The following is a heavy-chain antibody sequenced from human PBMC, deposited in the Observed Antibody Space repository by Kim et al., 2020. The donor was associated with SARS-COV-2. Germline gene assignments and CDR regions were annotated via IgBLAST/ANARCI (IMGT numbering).Heavy chain of an antibody. D-gene: IGHD1-26*01. CDR3: ARGGLTIVGADYLDS. J-gene: IGHJ4*02. Sequence: SQTLSLTCAVSGDTVSNSGVSWNWIRQSPSRGLEWLGRTFYRSKWYQKYSSSLQSRMTLNADTSRNQISLHLTSVSPEDTAVYYCARGGLTIVGADYLDSWGQGILVSVSS. CDR1: GDTVSNSGVS. CDR2: TFYRSKWYQ. V-gene: IGHV6-1*01.